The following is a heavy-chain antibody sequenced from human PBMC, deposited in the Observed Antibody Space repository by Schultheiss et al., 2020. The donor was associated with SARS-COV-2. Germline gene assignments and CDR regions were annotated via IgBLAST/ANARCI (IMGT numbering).Heavy chain of an antibody. CDR2: ISGSGGST. V-gene: IGHV3-23*01. CDR1: GFTFSSYA. CDR3: ARAPSYDFWSGYYTGSPAYYFDY. D-gene: IGHD3-3*01. Sequence: GESLKISCAASGFTFSSYAMSWVRQAPGKGLEWVSAISGSGGSTYYADSVKGRFTISRDNAKNSLYLQMNSLRAEDTAVYYCARAPSYDFWSGYYTGSPAYYFDYWGQGTLVTVSS. J-gene: IGHJ4*02.